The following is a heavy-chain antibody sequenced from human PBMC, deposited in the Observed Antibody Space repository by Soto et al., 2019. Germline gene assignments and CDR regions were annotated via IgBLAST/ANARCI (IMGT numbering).Heavy chain of an antibody. V-gene: IGHV3-30*02. J-gene: IGHJ2*01. CDR2: IWYDGSNK. CDR3: ARDPLWGTAMVLWYFDL. D-gene: IGHD5-18*01. CDR1: GFTFSNYG. Sequence: GGSLRLSCAASGFTFSNYGMHWVRQAPGKGLEWVSFIWYDGSNKYYADSVKGRFTHSRDKSMITLYLQMNSLRAEDTAVYYCARDPLWGTAMVLWYFDLWGRGTLVTVSS.